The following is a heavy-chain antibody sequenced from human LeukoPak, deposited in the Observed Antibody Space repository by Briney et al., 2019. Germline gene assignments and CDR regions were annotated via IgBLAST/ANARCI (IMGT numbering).Heavy chain of an antibody. J-gene: IGHJ4*02. D-gene: IGHD6-13*01. CDR3: AKRSQGILSRD. Sequence: GGSLRLSCAASGFTFSSYAMSWVRQAPGKGLEWVSAISGSGGSTYYADSVKGRFTISRDNSKNTLYLQMNSLRAEDTAVYYWAKRSQGILSRDWGQGTLVTVSS. V-gene: IGHV3-23*01. CDR1: GFTFSSYA. CDR2: ISGSGGST.